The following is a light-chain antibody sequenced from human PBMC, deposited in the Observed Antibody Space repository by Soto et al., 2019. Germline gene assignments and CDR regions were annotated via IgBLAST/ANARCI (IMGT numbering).Light chain of an antibody. CDR3: SSYAVYNISFYV. V-gene: IGLV2-8*01. Sequence: QSALTQPPSASGSPGQSVTISCTGTSSDVGGYNYVSWYQQHPGKAPKLMIYEVSKRPSGVPDRFSGSKSGNTASLTVSGLQAEDESFYYWSSYAVYNISFYVF. CDR2: EVS. CDR1: SSDVGGYNY. J-gene: IGLJ1*01.